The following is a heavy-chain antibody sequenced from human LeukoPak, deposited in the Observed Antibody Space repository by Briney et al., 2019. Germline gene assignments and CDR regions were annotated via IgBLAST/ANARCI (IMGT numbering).Heavy chain of an antibody. V-gene: IGHV7-4-1*02. D-gene: IGHD2-8*02. Sequence: ASVRVSCKGSGYTFISYDINWVRQAPGQGLEWMGWINTNTGNPTYAQGFTGRFVFSSDTSVSTAYLQISSLKAEDTAVYYCARAPGPYYYGMDVWGQGTTVTVSS. CDR1: GYTFISYD. CDR3: ARAPGPYYYGMDV. CDR2: INTNTGNP. J-gene: IGHJ6*02.